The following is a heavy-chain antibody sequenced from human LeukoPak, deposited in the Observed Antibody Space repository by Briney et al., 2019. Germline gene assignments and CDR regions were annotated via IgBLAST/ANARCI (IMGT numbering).Heavy chain of an antibody. V-gene: IGHV1-69*13. Sequence: SVKVSCKASGYTFTSYYMHWVRQAPGQGLEWMGGIIPIFGTANYAQKFQGRVTITADESTSTAYMELSSLRSEDTAVYYCARDLGDSSGYGAFDIWGQGTMVTVSS. J-gene: IGHJ3*02. CDR2: IIPIFGTA. CDR1: GYTFTSYY. D-gene: IGHD3-22*01. CDR3: ARDLGDSSGYGAFDI.